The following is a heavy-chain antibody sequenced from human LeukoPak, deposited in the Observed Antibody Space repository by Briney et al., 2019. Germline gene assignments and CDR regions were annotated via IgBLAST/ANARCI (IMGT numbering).Heavy chain of an antibody. CDR2: INPSNGDT. CDR3: ARVGSSGWYVHPTLDY. D-gene: IGHD6-19*01. J-gene: IGHJ4*02. Sequence: GASVKVSCKASGYTFSGYYIHWVRQAPVRGLEWMSWINPSNGDTNYAQKCQGRVTITRDTSTSTAYMELTTRISDDTAVYYFARVGSSGWYVHPTLDYWGQGTLVTVSS. CDR1: GYTFSGYY. V-gene: IGHV1-2*02.